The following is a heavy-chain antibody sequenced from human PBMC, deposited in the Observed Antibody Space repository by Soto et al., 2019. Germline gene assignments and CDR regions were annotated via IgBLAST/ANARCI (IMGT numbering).Heavy chain of an antibody. J-gene: IGHJ6*01. CDR3: ATKDSFLDKVNAVPSGYYSGTDV. V-gene: IGHV1-69*15. Sequence: QVQLVQSGAEVKKPGSSVKVSCKASGGTFSTYAISWVRQAPGQGLEWMGRIVPIFSTTYYTQKFQGRVTINADESTRTAYMEVSSLSSDDTAVYYCATKDSFLDKVNAVPSGYYSGTDVWGQGTTVTVSS. CDR2: IVPIFSTT. D-gene: IGHD2-21*01. CDR1: GGTFSTYA.